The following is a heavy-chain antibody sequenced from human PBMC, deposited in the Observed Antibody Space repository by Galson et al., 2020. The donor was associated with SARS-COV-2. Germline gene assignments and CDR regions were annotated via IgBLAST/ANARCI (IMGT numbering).Heavy chain of an antibody. CDR2: IKQDGSGK. D-gene: IGHD1-26*01. J-gene: IGHJ5*02. V-gene: IGHV3-7*03. Sequence: GGSLRLSCAASGFTFSSYWMSWVRQAPGKGLEWVANIKQDGSGKYYVDSVKGRFTISRDNAKNSLYLQMNSLRAEDTAVYYCARDREEYSGSYGDWFDPWGRGTLVTVSS. CDR3: ARDREEYSGSYGDWFDP. CDR1: GFTFSSYW.